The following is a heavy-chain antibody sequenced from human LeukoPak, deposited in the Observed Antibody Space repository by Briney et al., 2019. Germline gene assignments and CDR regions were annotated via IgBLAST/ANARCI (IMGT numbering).Heavy chain of an antibody. CDR3: AREGVLVVAKGGFDY. V-gene: IGHV3-30*02. CDR2: IRYDGSKK. CDR1: GSDFSSHN. Sequence: GGSLRLSCAVSGSDFSSHNFHWVRQAPGKGLEWVAFIRYDGSKKYYADSVKGRFTISRDNSKNTLYLQMNSLRAEDTAVYYCAREGVLVVAKGGFDYWGQGTLVTVSS. D-gene: IGHD2-8*01. J-gene: IGHJ4*02.